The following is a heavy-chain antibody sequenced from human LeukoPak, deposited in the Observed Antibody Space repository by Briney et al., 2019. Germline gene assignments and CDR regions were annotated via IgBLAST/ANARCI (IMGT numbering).Heavy chain of an antibody. D-gene: IGHD2-2*01. J-gene: IGHJ5*02. V-gene: IGHV1-3*01. CDR2: INAGNGNT. CDR3: ASTGYCSGTSCYLSWFDP. CDR1: GYTFTSYA. Sequence: GASVKVSCKASGYTFTSYAMHWERQAPGQSLEWMGWINAGNGNTKYSQKFQGRVTITRDTSASTAYMELSSLRSEDTAVYYCASTGYCSGTSCYLSWFDPWGQGTLVTVSS.